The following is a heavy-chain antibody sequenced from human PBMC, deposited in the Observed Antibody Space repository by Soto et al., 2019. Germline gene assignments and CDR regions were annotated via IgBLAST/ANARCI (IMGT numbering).Heavy chain of an antibody. Sequence: PGGSLIFSCAASGFNFRIHWMNWVRPAPGKGLEWVANLNQDGSEKYYVDSVKGRFTISRDNAKNSLSLQMNSLRAEDTAVYYCARAATRWVAFDIWGQGTMVTVSS. D-gene: IGHD2-15*01. CDR1: GFNFRIHW. J-gene: IGHJ3*02. CDR3: ARAATRWVAFDI. V-gene: IGHV3-7*01. CDR2: LNQDGSEK.